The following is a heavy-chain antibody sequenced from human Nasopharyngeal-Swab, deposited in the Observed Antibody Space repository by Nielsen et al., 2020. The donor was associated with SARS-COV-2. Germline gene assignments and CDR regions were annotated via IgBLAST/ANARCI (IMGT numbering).Heavy chain of an antibody. D-gene: IGHD3-16*01. J-gene: IGHJ4*02. Sequence: GGSLRLSWAVSGFTVSSNYMSWVRQAPGKGLEWVSVIYSGGSTYYADSEKGRFTISRDNSKTKLYIQMNSLRVEDTAVYYSARGGGDDYVWGSYNYYFDYWGQGTLVTVSS. CDR1: GFTVSSNY. CDR3: ARGGGDDYVWGSYNYYFDY. CDR2: IYSGGST. V-gene: IGHV3-53*01.